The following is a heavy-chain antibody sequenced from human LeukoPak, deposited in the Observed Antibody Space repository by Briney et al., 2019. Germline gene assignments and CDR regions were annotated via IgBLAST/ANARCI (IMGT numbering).Heavy chain of an antibody. CDR3: ARIVPYNYGYIDY. CDR1: GGSISPYY. D-gene: IGHD5-18*01. J-gene: IGHJ4*02. V-gene: IGHV4-59*01. CDR2: IYYSGST. Sequence: PSETLSLTCTVSGGSISPYYWSWIRQPPGKGLEWIGYIYYSGSTNYNPSLRSRVTISVDTSKNQLSLELSSVTAADTAVYYCARIVPYNYGYIDYWGQGTLVTVSS.